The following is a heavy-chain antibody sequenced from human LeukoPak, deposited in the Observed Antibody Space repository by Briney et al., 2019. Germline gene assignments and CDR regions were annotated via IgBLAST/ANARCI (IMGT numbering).Heavy chain of an antibody. Sequence: GGTLRLSCAASGFTFSSYGMSWVRQAPGKGLEWVSAISGSGGSTYYADSVKGRFTISRDNSKNTLYMQMNSLRAEDTAVYYCARERWLRYYVDVWGKGTTVTVSS. D-gene: IGHD5-12*01. CDR2: ISGSGGST. J-gene: IGHJ6*03. V-gene: IGHV3-23*01. CDR3: ARERWLRYYVDV. CDR1: GFTFSSYG.